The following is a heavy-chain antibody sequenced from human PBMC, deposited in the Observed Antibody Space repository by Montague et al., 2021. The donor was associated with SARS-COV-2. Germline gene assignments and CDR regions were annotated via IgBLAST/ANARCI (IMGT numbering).Heavy chain of an antibody. D-gene: IGHD3-10*01. J-gene: IGHJ6*03. CDR3: ARLRDGVVPSPILGVGPHYYYYYMDV. V-gene: IGHV4-34*01. Sequence: SQTLSLTCAVYGGSFSGYYWNWIRQPPGKGLEWIGEINHGGSTNYNPSLKSRLTISTDPSKNQFSLKLTSVAAADTAVYYCARLRDGVVPSPILGVGPHYYYYYMDVWGKGTTVTVSS. CDR2: INHGGST. CDR1: GGSFSGYY.